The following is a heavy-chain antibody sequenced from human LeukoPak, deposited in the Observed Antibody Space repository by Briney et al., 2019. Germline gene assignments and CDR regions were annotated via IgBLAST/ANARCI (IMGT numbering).Heavy chain of an antibody. CDR3: AELGITMIGGV. J-gene: IGHJ6*04. Sequence: GGSLRLSCAASGFTFSDYGMHWVRQAPGKGLEWVAFIRSDGSRKYYADSVKGRFTISRDNSKNTLYLQMNSLRAEDTAVYYCAELGITMIGGVWGKGTTVTISS. CDR1: GFTFSDYG. CDR2: IRSDGSRK. D-gene: IGHD3-10*02. V-gene: IGHV3-30*02.